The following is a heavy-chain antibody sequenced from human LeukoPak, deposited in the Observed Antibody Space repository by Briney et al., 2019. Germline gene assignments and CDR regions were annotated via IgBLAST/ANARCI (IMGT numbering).Heavy chain of an antibody. CDR3: AREGGPIAAPPFDY. Sequence: GGSLRLSCAASGFTFSSYALNWVRQAPGQGLEWVSAISGSGGSTYYADSVKGRFTISRDNAKNSLYLQMNSLRAEDTAVYYCAREGGPIAAPPFDYWGQGTLVTVSS. CDR2: ISGSGGST. D-gene: IGHD6-6*01. V-gene: IGHV3-23*01. J-gene: IGHJ4*02. CDR1: GFTFSSYA.